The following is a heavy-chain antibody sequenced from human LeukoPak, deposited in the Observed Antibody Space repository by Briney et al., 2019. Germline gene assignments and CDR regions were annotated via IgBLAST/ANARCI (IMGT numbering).Heavy chain of an antibody. D-gene: IGHD3-3*01. Sequence: GGSLRLSCAASGFTFSSYEMNWVRQAPGKGLEWVSYISSSGSTIYYADSVKGRFTISRDNAKNSLYLQMNSLRAEDTAVYYCARDWGVVIFDYWGQGTLVTVSS. V-gene: IGHV3-48*03. J-gene: IGHJ4*02. CDR3: ARDWGVVIFDY. CDR2: ISSSGSTI. CDR1: GFTFSSYE.